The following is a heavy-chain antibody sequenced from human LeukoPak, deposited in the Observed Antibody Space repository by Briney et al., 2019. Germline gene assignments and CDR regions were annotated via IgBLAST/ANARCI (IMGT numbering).Heavy chain of an antibody. V-gene: IGHV3-7*01. D-gene: IGHD2-15*01. CDR2: IKKDGSEK. CDR3: VRDVSDENDSASRIHLDS. Sequence: GGSLRLSCAASGFTFSNYWMTWVRQARGKGLEWVANIKKDGSEKHYVDSVKGRFAISRDNARNSLFLQMNSLRAEDTAIYYCVRDVSDENDSASRIHLDSWGQGTLVSV. J-gene: IGHJ4*02. CDR1: GFTFSNYW.